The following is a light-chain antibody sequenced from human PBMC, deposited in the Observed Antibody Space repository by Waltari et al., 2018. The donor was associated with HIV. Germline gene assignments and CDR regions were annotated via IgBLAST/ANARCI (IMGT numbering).Light chain of an antibody. J-gene: IGLJ2*01. V-gene: IGLV7-46*01. Sequence: VVTQEPSLTVSPGGTIILTCGSSEGAVTTKHYAYWFQQKPGQAPTTLIHDTTQRHFWTPARCSWFLLGDKAALTLSGALSEDEGVYFCLLFFGATRVFGGGTMVTVL. CDR2: DTT. CDR3: LLFFGATRV. CDR1: EGAVTTKHY.